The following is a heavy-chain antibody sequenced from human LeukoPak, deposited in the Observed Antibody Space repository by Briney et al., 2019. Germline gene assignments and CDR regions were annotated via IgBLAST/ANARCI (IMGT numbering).Heavy chain of an antibody. CDR1: GFTFVNYA. CDR2: VVGGGGTT. V-gene: IGHV3-23*01. Sequence: GGSLRLTCTASGFTFVNYAMSWVRQAPGKGPEWVSAVVGGGGTTFYADSVKGRFTISRDNSRNTVYLQINRLRAEDTAVYYCAKARLSTGWAYNDYWGQGTLVTVSS. CDR3: AKARLSTGWAYNDY. J-gene: IGHJ4*02. D-gene: IGHD6-19*01.